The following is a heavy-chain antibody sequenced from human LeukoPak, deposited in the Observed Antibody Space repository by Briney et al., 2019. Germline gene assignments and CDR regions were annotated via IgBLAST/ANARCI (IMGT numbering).Heavy chain of an antibody. J-gene: IGHJ4*02. D-gene: IGHD2-15*01. CDR3: AKSGLNRFDY. CDR1: GFTVSSSY. CDR2: IYSGGST. Sequence: PGGSLRLSCAASGFTVSSSYMSWVRQAPGKGLKWVSVIYSGGSTYYADSVKGRFTISRDNSKNTLYLQMNSLRAEDTAVYYCAKSGLNRFDYWGQGTLVTVSS. V-gene: IGHV3-66*01.